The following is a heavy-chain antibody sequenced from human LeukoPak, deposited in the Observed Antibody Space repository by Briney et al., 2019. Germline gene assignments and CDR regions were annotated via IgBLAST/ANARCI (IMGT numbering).Heavy chain of an antibody. CDR1: GYTFTSYG. J-gene: IGHJ6*02. CDR3: AGEEGSTSFGPYYYGMDV. V-gene: IGHV1-18*01. D-gene: IGHD2-2*01. Sequence: ASAKVSCKASGYTFTSYGISWVRQAPGQGLEWMGWISAYNGNTNYAQKLQGRVTMTTDTSTSTAYMELRSLRSDDTAVYYCAGEEGSTSFGPYYYGMDVWGQGTTVTVSS. CDR2: ISAYNGNT.